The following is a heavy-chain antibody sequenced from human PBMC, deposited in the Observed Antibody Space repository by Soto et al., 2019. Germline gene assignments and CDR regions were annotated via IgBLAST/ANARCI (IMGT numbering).Heavy chain of an antibody. CDR3: ARGSSTTPTSYGYLAY. V-gene: IGHV3-23*01. J-gene: IGHJ4*02. D-gene: IGHD1-1*01. CDR2: ISASGGRT. Sequence: PGGSLRLSCAASGFVFNDYAISWVRQAPGKGLEWVSGISASGGRTYYADSVKGRLSVSSDNSNYSVFLQINSLRDEDTAIYYCARGSSTTPTSYGYLAYWGQGTLVTVSS. CDR1: GFVFNDYA.